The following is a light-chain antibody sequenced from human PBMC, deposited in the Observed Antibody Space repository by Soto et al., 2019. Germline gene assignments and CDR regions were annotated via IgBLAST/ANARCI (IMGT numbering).Light chain of an antibody. J-gene: IGKJ2*01. CDR2: GAS. CDR3: QQYGNSPRT. Sequence: EIVLTQSPGTLSLSPGERASLSCRASQSVSNSYLAWYQQKPGQAPRLLIYGASSRATGIPDRFSGSGSGTDLTLTISRLEPEDLAVYYCQQYGNSPRTFGQGTKLVIK. V-gene: IGKV3-20*01. CDR1: QSVSNSY.